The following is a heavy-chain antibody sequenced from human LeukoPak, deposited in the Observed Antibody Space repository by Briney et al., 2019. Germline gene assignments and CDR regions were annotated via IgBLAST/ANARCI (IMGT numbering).Heavy chain of an antibody. CDR3: ARDVRYYGSGSYYNWFDP. CDR2: ISSSSSYT. J-gene: IGHJ5*02. Sequence: PGGSLRLSCAASGFTFSDYYMSWIRQAPGEGLEWVSYISSSSSYTNYADSVKGRFSISRDNAKNSLYLQMNSLRAEDTAVYYCARDVRYYGSGSYYNWFDPWGQGTLVTVSS. D-gene: IGHD3-10*01. CDR1: GFTFSDYY. V-gene: IGHV3-11*06.